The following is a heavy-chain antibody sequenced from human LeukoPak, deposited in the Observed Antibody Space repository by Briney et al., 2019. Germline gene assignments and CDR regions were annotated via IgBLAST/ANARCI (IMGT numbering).Heavy chain of an antibody. CDR2: IWYDGSNE. CDR1: GFTFSRYG. Sequence: GGSLRLSCAASGFTFSRYGMHWVRQAPGKGLEWVAVIWYDGSNEYYADSVKGRFTIFRDNSKNTLHLQMNSLRAEDTAVYYCATGSGTYLPDYWGQGTLVTVSS. CDR3: ATGSGTYLPDY. D-gene: IGHD3-10*01. V-gene: IGHV3-33*01. J-gene: IGHJ4*02.